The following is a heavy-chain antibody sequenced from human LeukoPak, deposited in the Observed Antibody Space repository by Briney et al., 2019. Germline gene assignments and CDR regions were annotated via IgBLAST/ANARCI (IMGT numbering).Heavy chain of an antibody. J-gene: IGHJ5*02. CDR2: IYYSGST. D-gene: IGHD1-26*01. CDR3: AITQSGSYQGWFDP. Sequence: PSETLSLTCTVSGGSISSYYWSWIRQPPGKGLEWIGYIYYSGSTNYNPSLKSRVTISVDTSKNQFSLKLSSVTAADTAVYYCAITQSGSYQGWFDPWGQGTLVTVSS. V-gene: IGHV4-59*01. CDR1: GGSISSYY.